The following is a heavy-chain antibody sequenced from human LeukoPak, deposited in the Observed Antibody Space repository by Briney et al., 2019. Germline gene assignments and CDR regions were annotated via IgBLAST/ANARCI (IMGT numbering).Heavy chain of an antibody. J-gene: IGHJ4*02. D-gene: IGHD5-24*01. Sequence: GGSLRLSCAASGFTFISYWMSWVRQAPGKGLEWVANIKQDGSEKYYVDSVKGRFTISRDNAKNSLYLQMNSLRAEDTAVYYCARSMAYYFDYWGQGTLVTVSS. CDR3: ARSMAYYFDY. CDR1: GFTFISYW. V-gene: IGHV3-7*01. CDR2: IKQDGSEK.